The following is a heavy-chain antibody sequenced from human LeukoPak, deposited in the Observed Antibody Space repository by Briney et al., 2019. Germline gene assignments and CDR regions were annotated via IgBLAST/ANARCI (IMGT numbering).Heavy chain of an antibody. CDR3: AKGGPSTYSSSWYGYYYYYMDV. Sequence: PGGSLRLSCAASGFTFSSYGMHWVRQAPGKGLEWVSAISGSSGSTYYADSVKGRFTISRDNSKNTLYLQMNSLRAEDTAVYYCAKGGPSTYSSSWYGYYYYYMDVWGKGTTVTVSS. V-gene: IGHV3-23*01. CDR1: GFTFSSYG. CDR2: ISGSSGST. J-gene: IGHJ6*03. D-gene: IGHD6-13*01.